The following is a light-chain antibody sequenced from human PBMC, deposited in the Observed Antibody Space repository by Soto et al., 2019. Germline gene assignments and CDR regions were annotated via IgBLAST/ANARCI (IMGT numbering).Light chain of an antibody. Sequence: QSVLXQXXSXXXAPXXXXXXSXXGXXXXIAAGYDVHWYQQLPGTAPKLLIYGNSNRPSGVPDRFSGSKSGTSASLAITGLQAEDEADYYCQSYDSSLSGYVFGTGTKVTVL. CDR3: QSYDSSLSGYV. V-gene: IGLV1-40*01. CDR1: XXXIAAGYD. CDR2: GNS. J-gene: IGLJ1*01.